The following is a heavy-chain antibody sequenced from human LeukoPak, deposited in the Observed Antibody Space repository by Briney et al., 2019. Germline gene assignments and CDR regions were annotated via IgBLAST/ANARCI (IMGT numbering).Heavy chain of an antibody. CDR1: GFTFSSYS. Sequence: PGGSLRLSCAASGFTFSSYSMNRVRQAPGKGLERVSYISWRSITIYYTDSVKGRFTISRDNAKNSLYLQMNSLRGEDTAVYYCAREARSFLELTFSYYFDYWGQGTLVTVSS. J-gene: IGHJ4*02. V-gene: IGHV3-48*01. D-gene: IGHD3-3*01. CDR3: AREARSFLELTFSYYFDY. CDR2: ISWRSITI.